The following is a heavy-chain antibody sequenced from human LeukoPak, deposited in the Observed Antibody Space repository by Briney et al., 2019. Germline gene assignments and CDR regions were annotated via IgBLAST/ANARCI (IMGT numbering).Heavy chain of an antibody. D-gene: IGHD3-10*01. Sequence: PGGSLRLSCAASGFTFSSYWMHWVRQAPGKGLEWVSRINNDGSSTVYADSVKGRFTISRDNAKNTLYLQMNSLRAEDTAVYYCARVNYYGSGSYYRNWGQGTLVTVSS. J-gene: IGHJ4*02. CDR3: ARVNYYGSGSYYRN. CDR2: INNDGSST. V-gene: IGHV3-74*01. CDR1: GFTFSSYW.